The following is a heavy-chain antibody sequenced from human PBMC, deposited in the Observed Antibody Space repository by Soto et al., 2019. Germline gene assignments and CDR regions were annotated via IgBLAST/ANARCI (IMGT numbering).Heavy chain of an antibody. Sequence: GGSLRLSCAASGSTFDDYTMHWVRQAPGKGLEWVSLISWDGGSTYYADSVKGRFTISRDNSKNSLYLQMNSLRTEDTALYYCAKGEDIVLVPAATDYWGQGTLVTVSS. D-gene: IGHD2-2*01. CDR3: AKGEDIVLVPAATDY. J-gene: IGHJ4*02. CDR1: GSTFDDYT. CDR2: ISWDGGST. V-gene: IGHV3-43*01.